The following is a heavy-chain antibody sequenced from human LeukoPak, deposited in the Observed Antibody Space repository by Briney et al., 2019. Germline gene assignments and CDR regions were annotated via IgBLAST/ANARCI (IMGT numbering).Heavy chain of an antibody. CDR2: IYYSGST. Sequence: SETLSLTCTVSGGSISSYYWSWIRQPPGMGLEWIGYIYYSGSTNYNPSLKSRVSISVDTSKNQFSLKLSSVTAADTAVYYCARVYYDFWSGYYYYMDVWGKGTTVTVSS. CDR3: ARVYYDFWSGYYYYMDV. CDR1: GGSISSYY. D-gene: IGHD3-3*01. J-gene: IGHJ6*03. V-gene: IGHV4-59*01.